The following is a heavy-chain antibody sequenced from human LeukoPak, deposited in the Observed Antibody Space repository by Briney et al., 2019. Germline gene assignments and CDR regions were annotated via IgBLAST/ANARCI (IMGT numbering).Heavy chain of an antibody. D-gene: IGHD3-22*01. Sequence: GASVKVSCKASGYTFTGYYMHWVRQAPGQGFEWMGRINPNSGGTNYAQKFQGRVTMTRDTSISTAYMELSRLRSDDTAVYYCASPRLPYYYDSSGSTQVFDYWGQGTLVTVSS. CDR1: GYTFTGYY. J-gene: IGHJ4*02. V-gene: IGHV1-2*06. CDR3: ASPRLPYYYDSSGSTQVFDY. CDR2: INPNSGGT.